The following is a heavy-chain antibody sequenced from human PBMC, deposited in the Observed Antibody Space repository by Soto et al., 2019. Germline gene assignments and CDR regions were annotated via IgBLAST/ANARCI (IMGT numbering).Heavy chain of an antibody. CDR1: GGSVSSGSFY. J-gene: IGHJ6*02. V-gene: IGHV4-61*01. CDR3: AASAPPATNYYYAMDV. D-gene: IGHD5-12*01. Sequence: SETLSLTCTVSGGSVSSGSFYWSWIRRPPGKGLEWIGYFYDSGSTNYNPSLRSRVTMSVDTSKNQISLKLSSVTAADTAVYYCAASAPPATNYYYAMDVWGQGTTVTVSS. CDR2: FYDSGST.